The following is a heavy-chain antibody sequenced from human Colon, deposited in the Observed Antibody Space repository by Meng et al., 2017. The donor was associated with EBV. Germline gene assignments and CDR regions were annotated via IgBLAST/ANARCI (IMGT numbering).Heavy chain of an antibody. CDR2: IHSSGST. V-gene: IGHV4-31*03. CDR1: GGSISSGGYY. J-gene: IGHJ5*02. CDR3: ARASYGSGSPLGESWFDP. D-gene: IGHD3-10*01. Sequence: LRGSGPGLVKPSQTLSPTCTVPGGSISSGGYYWSWIRQHPGKGLEWIGYIHSSGSTYYNPSLRSRLTISVDTSKNQFSLKLSSVTAADTAVYYCARASYGSGSPLGESWFDPWGQGTLVTVSS.